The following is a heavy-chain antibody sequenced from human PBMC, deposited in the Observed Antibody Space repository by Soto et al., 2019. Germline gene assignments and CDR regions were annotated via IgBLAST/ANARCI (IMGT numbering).Heavy chain of an antibody. CDR1: GFTFSSYA. CDR2: ISGSGGST. J-gene: IGHJ3*02. Sequence: EVQLLESGGGLVQPGGSLRLSCAASGFTFSSYAMSWVRQAPGKGLEWVSAISGSGGSTYYADSVKGRFTISRDNSKNTLYLQMNSLGAEDTAVYYCAKDIGCIVVVISALFAFEIWGQGTMVTVSS. CDR3: AKDIGCIVVVISALFAFEI. D-gene: IGHD2-21*01. V-gene: IGHV3-23*01.